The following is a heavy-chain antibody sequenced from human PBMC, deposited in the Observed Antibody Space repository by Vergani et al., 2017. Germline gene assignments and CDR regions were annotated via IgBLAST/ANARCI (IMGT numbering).Heavy chain of an antibody. CDR3: ARCFGELLVAFDI. D-gene: IGHD3-10*01. J-gene: IGHJ3*02. V-gene: IGHV4-39*01. CDR1: GGSISSSSYY. Sequence: QLQLQESGPGLVKPSETLSLTCTVSGGSISSSSYYWGWIRQPPGKGLEWIGSIYYSGSTYYNPSLKSRVTISVDTSKNQFSLKLSSVTAADTAVYYCARCFGELLVAFDIWDQGTMVTVSS. CDR2: IYYSGST.